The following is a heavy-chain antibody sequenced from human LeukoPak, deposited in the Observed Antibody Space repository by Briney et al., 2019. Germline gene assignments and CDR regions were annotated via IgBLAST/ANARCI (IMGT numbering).Heavy chain of an antibody. CDR1: GGSISSYY. Sequence: ASETLSLTCTVSGGSISSYYWSWIRQPPGKGLEWIGYIYYSGSTNYNPSLKSRVTISVDTSKNQFSLKLSSVTAADTAVYYCARALYYYDSSGAYFDYWGQGTLVTVSS. CDR3: ARALYYYDSSGAYFDY. J-gene: IGHJ4*02. CDR2: IYYSGST. V-gene: IGHV4-59*01. D-gene: IGHD3-22*01.